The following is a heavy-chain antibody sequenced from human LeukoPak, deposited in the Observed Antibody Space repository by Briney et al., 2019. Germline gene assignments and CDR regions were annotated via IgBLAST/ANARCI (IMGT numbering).Heavy chain of an antibody. CDR1: GFSFSSYA. V-gene: IGHV3-23*01. Sequence: GGSLRLSCATSGFSFSSYAMSWVRQAPGKGLEWVSAMSSSDDGRYYAASVRGRFTISRDTSRSTLYLQMNSLRAEDTAVYYCARDRAFYDSSGYLGDFDYWGRGTLVTVSS. D-gene: IGHD3-22*01. CDR3: ARDRAFYDSSGYLGDFDY. J-gene: IGHJ4*02. CDR2: MSSSDDGR.